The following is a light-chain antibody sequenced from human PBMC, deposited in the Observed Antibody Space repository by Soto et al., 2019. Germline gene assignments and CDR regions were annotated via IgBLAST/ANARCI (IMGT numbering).Light chain of an antibody. CDR1: QSVLYSSNNNNH. Sequence: DIVMTQSPDSLAVSLGERATINCKSSQSVLYSSNNNNHLSWYRHKPGQPPKLLIYWASTRESGVPDRISGSGSGTDFALTISSVQAEDVAVYYCQQYSSVPLTFGQGTRLEIK. J-gene: IGKJ5*01. CDR3: QQYSSVPLT. V-gene: IGKV4-1*01. CDR2: WAS.